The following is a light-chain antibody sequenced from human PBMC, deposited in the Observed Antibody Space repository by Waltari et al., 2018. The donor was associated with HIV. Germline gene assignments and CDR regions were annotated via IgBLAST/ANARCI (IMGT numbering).Light chain of an antibody. J-gene: IGLJ3*02. CDR3: CSYTSSSTLWV. CDR1: SSYVGDYNF. CDR2: HFT. V-gene: IGLV2-14*03. Sequence: QSALTQPASVSGSPGQSITISCTGSSSYVGDYNFVSWYQQRPGKAPKVMIYHFTKRPSGVSPRFSGSKSGSTASLTISGLQAEDEAVYYCCSYTSSSTLWVFGGGTKLTVL.